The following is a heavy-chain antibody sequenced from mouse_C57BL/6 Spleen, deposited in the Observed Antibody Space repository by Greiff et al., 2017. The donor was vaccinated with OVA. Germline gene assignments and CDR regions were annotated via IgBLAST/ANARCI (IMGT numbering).Heavy chain of an antibody. CDR1: GYTFTSYW. CDR3: ARGLGEYGMDY. V-gene: IGHV1-69*01. Sequence: QVQLQQPGAELVMPGASVKLSCKASGYTFTSYWMHWVKQRPGQGLEWIGEIDPSDSYTNYNQKFKGKSTLTVDKSSSTAYMQRSSLTSEDSAVYYCARGLGEYGMDYWGQGTSVTVSS. D-gene: IGHD2-2*01. J-gene: IGHJ4*01. CDR2: IDPSDSYT.